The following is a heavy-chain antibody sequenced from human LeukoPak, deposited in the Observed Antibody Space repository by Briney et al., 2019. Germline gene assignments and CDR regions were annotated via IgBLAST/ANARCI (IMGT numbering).Heavy chain of an antibody. CDR1: GFTFSSYS. CDR2: ISSSSSYI. J-gene: IGHJ4*02. CDR3: ARAGRGTHFDY. D-gene: IGHD3-10*01. V-gene: IGHV3-21*01. Sequence: GGSLRLSCAASGFTFSSYSMNWVRQAPGRGLEWVSSISSSSSYIYYADSVKGRFTISRDNAKNSLYLQMNSLRAEDTAVYYCARAGRGTHFDYWGQGTLVTVSS.